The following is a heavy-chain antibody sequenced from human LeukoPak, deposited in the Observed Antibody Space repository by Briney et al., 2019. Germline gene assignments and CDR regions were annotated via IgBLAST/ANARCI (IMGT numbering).Heavy chain of an antibody. J-gene: IGHJ4*02. CDR2: IAGSGGST. CDR3: GKDEQGFGMQTSH. V-gene: IGHV3-23*01. D-gene: IGHD1-14*01. CDR1: GFDFSSYA. Sequence: GGSLRLSCAASGFDFSSYAVSWVRQAPGKGLEWVSAIAGSGGSTYYADSVKGRFTVSRDNPRNTLYLQMISLRAEDTAVYYCGKDEQGFGMQTSHWGQGTLVTVSS.